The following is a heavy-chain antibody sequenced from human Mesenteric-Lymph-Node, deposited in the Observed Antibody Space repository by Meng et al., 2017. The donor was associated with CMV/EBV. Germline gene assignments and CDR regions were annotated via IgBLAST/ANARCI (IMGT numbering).Heavy chain of an antibody. V-gene: IGHV3-43*01. J-gene: IGHJ4*02. CDR3: AKGTYDYADY. CDR1: GYTFDDYP. Sequence: GESLKISCAGSGYTFDDYPMHWVRQAPGKGLEWVSLISWNGVSASYADSVKGRFTISRDNSKNSLYLQMNNLRPEDTALYYCAKGTYDYADYWGLGTLVTVSS. D-gene: IGHD3-16*01. CDR2: ISWNGVSA.